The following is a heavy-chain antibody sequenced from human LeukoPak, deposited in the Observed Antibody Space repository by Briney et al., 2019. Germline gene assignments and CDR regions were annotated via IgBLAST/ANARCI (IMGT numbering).Heavy chain of an antibody. D-gene: IGHD3-22*01. J-gene: IGHJ4*02. CDR1: GYTFTGYY. CDR3: ARGGPNYDSSGYFDY. Sequence: ASVKVSCKASGYTFTGYYMHWVRQAPGQGLEWMGRINPNSGGTNYAQKFQGRVTITADESTSTAYMELSSLRSEDTAVYYCARGGPNYDSSGYFDYWGQGTLVTVSS. V-gene: IGHV1-2*06. CDR2: INPNSGGT.